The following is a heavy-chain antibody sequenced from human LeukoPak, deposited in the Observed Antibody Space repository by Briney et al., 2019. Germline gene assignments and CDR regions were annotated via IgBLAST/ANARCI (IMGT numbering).Heavy chain of an antibody. CDR3: ARGRWEIRSGYYYYYMDV. D-gene: IGHD1-26*01. Sequence: SETLSLTCTVSGGSISSHYLSWIRQPPGKGLEWIGYIYYSGSTNYNPSLKSRVTISVDTSKNQFSLKLSSVTAADTAVYYCARGRWEIRSGYYYYYMDVWGKGTTVTVSS. V-gene: IGHV4-59*11. CDR1: GGSISSHY. J-gene: IGHJ6*03. CDR2: IYYSGST.